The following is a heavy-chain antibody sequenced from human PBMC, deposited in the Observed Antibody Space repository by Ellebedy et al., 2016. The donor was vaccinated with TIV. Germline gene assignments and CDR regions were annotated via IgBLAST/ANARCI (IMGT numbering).Heavy chain of an antibody. D-gene: IGHD7-27*01. Sequence: GGSLRLSCAISGFRFEDYPINWVRQAPGKGLEWLSNIRSGGELDHADSVKGRFTISRDSAKNLVYLQMNSLRAEDTGIYYCARDYMWGFDCWGQGTLVTVSS. V-gene: IGHV3-69-1*02. CDR2: IRSGGEL. CDR3: ARDYMWGFDC. J-gene: IGHJ4*02. CDR1: GFRFEDYP.